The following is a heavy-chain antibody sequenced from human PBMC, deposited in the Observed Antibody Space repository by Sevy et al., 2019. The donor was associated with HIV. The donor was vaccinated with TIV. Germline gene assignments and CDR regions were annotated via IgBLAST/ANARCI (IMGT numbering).Heavy chain of an antibody. D-gene: IGHD6-13*01. CDR2: ITFSSNTI. CDR3: ARHQLRVSATGFDY. V-gene: IGHV3-48*01. J-gene: IGHJ4*02. Sequence: GGSLRLSCAASGFTFSNYNMDWVRQAPGEGLEWVSYITFSSNTIYYADSVKGRFTISRDNAKKSLYLQMNSLRAEDTAVYYCARHQLRVSATGFDYWGQGTLVTVSS. CDR1: GFTFSNYN.